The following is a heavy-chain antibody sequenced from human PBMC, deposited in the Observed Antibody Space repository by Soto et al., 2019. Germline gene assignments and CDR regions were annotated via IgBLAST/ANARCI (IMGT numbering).Heavy chain of an antibody. CDR3: ATESGSYYQANYYYYGMDV. D-gene: IGHD1-26*01. J-gene: IGHJ6*02. Sequence: GASGEVSCKVSRYTLPELSMHWVRQAPGKGLEWMGGFDPEDGETIYAQKFQGRVTMTEDTSTDTAYMELSSLRSEDTAVYYCATESGSYYQANYYYYGMDVWGQGTTVTVSS. CDR1: RYTLPELS. V-gene: IGHV1-24*01. CDR2: FDPEDGET.